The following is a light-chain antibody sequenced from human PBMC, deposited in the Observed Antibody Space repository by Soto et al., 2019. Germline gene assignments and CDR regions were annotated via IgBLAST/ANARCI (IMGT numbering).Light chain of an antibody. CDR3: QQYNNWPQT. J-gene: IGKJ1*01. Sequence: EIVLTQSPVTLSLSPGQGAALSCRASQSVGSRLAWYQQKPGQAPRLLIYGASNRATGIPARFTGSGSGTEFTLTISSLQSEDFAVYYCQQYNNWPQTFGQGTKVDIK. CDR2: GAS. CDR1: QSVGSR. V-gene: IGKV3-15*01.